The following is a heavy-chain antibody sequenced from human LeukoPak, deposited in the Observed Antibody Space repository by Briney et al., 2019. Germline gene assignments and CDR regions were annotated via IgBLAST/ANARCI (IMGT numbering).Heavy chain of an antibody. V-gene: IGHV3-30-3*01. D-gene: IGHD3-22*01. CDR2: VSYDGSNE. CDR3: ARVLNYYDSSGYYFSY. CDR1: GFTFSYYT. Sequence: PGRSLRLSCAASGFTFSYYTMHWFRQAPGKGLEWVAVVSYDGSNEYYADSVKGRFTISRDNSKNTLYLQMNSLRVEDTAVYYCARVLNYYDSSGYYFSYWGQGTLVTVSS. J-gene: IGHJ4*02.